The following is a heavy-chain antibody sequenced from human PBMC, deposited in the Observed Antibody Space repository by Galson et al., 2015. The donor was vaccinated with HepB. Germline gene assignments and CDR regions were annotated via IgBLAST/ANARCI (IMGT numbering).Heavy chain of an antibody. Sequence: SCKASGYTFTGYYMHWVRQAPGQGLEWMGRINPNSGGTNYAQKFQGRVTMTRDTSISTAYMELSRLRSDDTAVYYCARAKRARVAPNYYYGMDVWGQGTTVTVSS. D-gene: IGHD2-15*01. CDR3: ARAKRARVAPNYYYGMDV. J-gene: IGHJ6*02. V-gene: IGHV1-2*06. CDR1: GYTFTGYY. CDR2: INPNSGGT.